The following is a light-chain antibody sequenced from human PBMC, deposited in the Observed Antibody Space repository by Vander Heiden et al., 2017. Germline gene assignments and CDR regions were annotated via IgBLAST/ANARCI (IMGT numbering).Light chain of an antibody. CDR3: NSRDSSGNLYV. V-gene: IGLV3-19*01. Sequence: SSELTQDPAVSVALGQTVSITCQGDSPRAYYASWYQQKPGQAPVLVIYSKNSRPSGIPDRFSASSSGTTASLTITGAQAEDEADYYCNSRDSSGNLYVFGTGTKVTVL. CDR1: SPRAYY. CDR2: SKN. J-gene: IGLJ1*01.